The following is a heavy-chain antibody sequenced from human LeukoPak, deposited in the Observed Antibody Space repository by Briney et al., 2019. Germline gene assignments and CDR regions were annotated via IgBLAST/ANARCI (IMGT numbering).Heavy chain of an antibody. D-gene: IGHD4-11*01. CDR2: INHSGST. Sequence: SETLSLTCAVYGGSFSGYYWSWIRQPPGKGLEWIGEINHSGSTNYNPSLKSRVTISVDKSNNQFSLNLSSVTAADTAVYYCAKSNAWDWFDPWGQGTLVTVSS. CDR3: AKSNAWDWFDP. J-gene: IGHJ5*02. CDR1: GGSFSGYY. V-gene: IGHV4-34*01.